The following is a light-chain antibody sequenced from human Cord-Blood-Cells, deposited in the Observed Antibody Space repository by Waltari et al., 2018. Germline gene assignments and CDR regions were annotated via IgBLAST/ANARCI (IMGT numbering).Light chain of an antibody. CDR3: SSYTSSSTWV. Sequence: QSALTQPASVSGSPGQSITISCTGTSRDVGGYNYVSWYQQHPGNAPKLMIYDVSKRPSGVSNRFSGSKSGNTASLTISGLQAEDEADYYCSSYTSSSTWVFGRGTKLTVL. CDR1: SRDVGGYNY. J-gene: IGLJ3*02. CDR2: DVS. V-gene: IGLV2-14*01.